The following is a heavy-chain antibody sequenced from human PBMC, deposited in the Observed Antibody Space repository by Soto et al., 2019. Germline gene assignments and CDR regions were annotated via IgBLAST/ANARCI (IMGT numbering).Heavy chain of an antibody. CDR1: GFNFNNYA. D-gene: IGHD3-3*01. CDR2: ISGSGANT. CDR3: AKYDCWSKFYIGDAFDY. Sequence: EVQLAESGGGVGQPGGSLRLSCAASGFNFNNYAMSWVRQAPGKGLEWVSGISGSGANTNYADSVKGRFTISRDNSNNTLYLQMSSLRVEDTAVYYCAKYDCWSKFYIGDAFDYWGQGTLVTVSS. J-gene: IGHJ4*02. V-gene: IGHV3-23*04.